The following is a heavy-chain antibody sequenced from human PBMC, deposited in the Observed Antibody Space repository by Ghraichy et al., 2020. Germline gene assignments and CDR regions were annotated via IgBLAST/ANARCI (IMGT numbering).Heavy chain of an antibody. D-gene: IGHD2-15*01. CDR3: ARGGYCSGGSCYRGSNPNYYYYYGMDV. CDR1: GYTFTSYA. Sequence: ASVKVSCKASGYTFTSYAMHWVRQAPGQRLEWMGWINAGNGNTKYSQKFQGRVTITRDTSASTAYMELSSLRSEDTAVYYCARGGYCSGGSCYRGSNPNYYYYYGMDVWGQGTTVTVSS. V-gene: IGHV1-3*01. CDR2: INAGNGNT. J-gene: IGHJ6*02.